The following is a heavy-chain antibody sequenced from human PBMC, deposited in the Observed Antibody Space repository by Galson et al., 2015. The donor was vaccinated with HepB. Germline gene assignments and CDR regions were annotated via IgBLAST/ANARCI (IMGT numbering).Heavy chain of an antibody. Sequence: SVKVSCKASGYTFTSYAMNWVRQAPGQGLEWMGWINTNTGNPTYAQGFTGRFVFSLDTSVSTAYLQISSLKAEDTAVYYCARWSYDFWSGYSLASWYFDLWGRGTLVTVSS. CDR1: GYTFTSYA. J-gene: IGHJ2*01. V-gene: IGHV7-4-1*02. CDR3: ARWSYDFWSGYSLASWYFDL. CDR2: INTNTGNP. D-gene: IGHD3-3*01.